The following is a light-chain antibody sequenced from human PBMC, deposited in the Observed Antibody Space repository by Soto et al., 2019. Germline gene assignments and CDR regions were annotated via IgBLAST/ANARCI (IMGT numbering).Light chain of an antibody. V-gene: IGKV1-5*01. CDR1: QTISTW. CDR3: QQFKNYPIT. J-gene: IGKJ5*01. CDR2: AAS. Sequence: GDRATITCRASQTISTWLAWYQQKPGKAPKLLIYAASALHSGVPSRFSGSGSGTDFTLTISSLHPEDFAVYFCQQFKNYPITFGQGTRLEIK.